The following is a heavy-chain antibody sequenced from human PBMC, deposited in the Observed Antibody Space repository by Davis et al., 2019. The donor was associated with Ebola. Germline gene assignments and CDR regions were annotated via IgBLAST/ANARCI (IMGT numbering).Heavy chain of an antibody. CDR3: ARDSSSWLFDY. J-gene: IGHJ4*02. CDR1: GFTFSDYQ. Sequence: GESLKISCAASGFTFSDYQMNWIRQAPGKGPEWVSYISHSGSTIYYADSVKGRFTISRDNAKNSLYLQMNSLRAEDTAVYYCARDSSSWLFDYWGQGTLVTVSS. D-gene: IGHD6-13*01. CDR2: ISHSGSTI. V-gene: IGHV3-11*04.